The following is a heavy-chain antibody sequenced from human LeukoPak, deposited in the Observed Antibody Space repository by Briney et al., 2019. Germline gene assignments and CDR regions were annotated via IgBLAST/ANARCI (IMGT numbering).Heavy chain of an antibody. CDR3: ARGSGYSSGWLFDY. D-gene: IGHD6-19*01. CDR2: VNHSGST. CDR1: GGSFSGYY. J-gene: IGHJ4*02. V-gene: IGHV4-34*01. Sequence: SETLSLTCAVYGGSFSGYYWSWIRQPPGKGLEWIGEVNHSGSTNYNPSLKSRVTISVDTSKNQFSLKLSFVTAADTAVYYCARGSGYSSGWLFDYWGQGTLVTVSS.